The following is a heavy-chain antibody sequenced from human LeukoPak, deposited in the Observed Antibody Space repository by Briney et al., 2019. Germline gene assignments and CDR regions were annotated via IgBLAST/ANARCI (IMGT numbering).Heavy chain of an antibody. CDR2: IRPDESNK. CDR1: RFIFSTYG. V-gene: IGHV3-30*02. D-gene: IGHD4-17*01. Sequence: GGSLRLSCAASRFIFSTYGMHWVRQAPGKGLEWVAFIRPDESNKYYADSVKGRFTISRDNSKNTLYLQMNSLRAEDTAVYYCAKDEETTVLDTDAFDIWGQGTMVTVSS. CDR3: AKDEETTVLDTDAFDI. J-gene: IGHJ3*02.